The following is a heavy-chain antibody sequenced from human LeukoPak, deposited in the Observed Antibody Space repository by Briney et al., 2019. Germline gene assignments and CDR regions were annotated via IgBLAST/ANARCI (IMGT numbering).Heavy chain of an antibody. CDR2: ISAYNGNT. CDR3: AREYRPPNWFDP. V-gene: IGHV1-18*01. D-gene: IGHD1-1*01. Sequence: ASVTVSCKASGGTFSSYAISWVRQAPGQGLEWMGWISAYNGNTNYAQKLQGRVTMTTDTSTSTAYMELRSLRSDDAAVYYCAREYRPPNWFDPWGQGTLVTVSS. CDR1: GGTFSSYA. J-gene: IGHJ5*02.